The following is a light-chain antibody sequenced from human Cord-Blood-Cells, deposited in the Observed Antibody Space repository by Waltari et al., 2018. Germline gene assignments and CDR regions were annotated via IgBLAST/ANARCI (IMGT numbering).Light chain of an antibody. CDR3: CSYAGSSTYV. Sequence: QSALTQPASVSGSPGQSITISCTGTSSDVGSYNLVSWYQQHPGKAPKLMIYEGSKRPSGVSNRFSGSKSVNTASLTISGLQAEDEADYYCCSYAGSSTYVFVTGTKVTVL. V-gene: IGLV2-23*01. CDR2: EGS. CDR1: SSDVGSYNL. J-gene: IGLJ1*01.